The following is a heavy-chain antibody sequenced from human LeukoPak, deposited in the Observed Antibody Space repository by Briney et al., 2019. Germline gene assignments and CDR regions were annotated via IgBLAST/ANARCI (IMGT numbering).Heavy chain of an antibody. D-gene: IGHD3-9*01. CDR2: INHSGST. CDR3: ARGPYCDILTARFDP. Sequence: SETLSLTCAVYGGSFSGYYWSWIRQPPGKGLEWIGEINHSGSTNYNPSLRSRVTISVDTSKNQFSLKLSSVTAADTAVYYCARGPYCDILTARFDPWGQGTLVTVSS. CDR1: GGSFSGYY. V-gene: IGHV4-34*01. J-gene: IGHJ5*02.